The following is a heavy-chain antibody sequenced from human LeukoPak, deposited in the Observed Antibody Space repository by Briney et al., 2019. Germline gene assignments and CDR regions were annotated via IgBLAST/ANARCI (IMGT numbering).Heavy chain of an antibody. CDR3: ARGTIGSYSSVHD. J-gene: IGHJ1*01. V-gene: IGHV1-2*02. CDR1: GYTFTGYY. CDR2: INPRSGGT. D-gene: IGHD1-26*01. Sequence: ASVKVSCKASGYTFTGYYMHWVRQAPGQGLEWVGWINPRSGGTDYAQRLQGRVSMTTDTSIATAYVELSRLTSDDTAIYYCARGTIGSYSSVHDWGQGTLLIVSS.